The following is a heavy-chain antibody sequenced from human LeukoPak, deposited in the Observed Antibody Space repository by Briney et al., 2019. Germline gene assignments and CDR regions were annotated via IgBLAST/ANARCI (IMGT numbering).Heavy chain of an antibody. D-gene: IGHD6-13*01. CDR2: IYYSGST. CDR3: ARGDSGSSWYKAGYYYMDV. J-gene: IGHJ6*03. CDR1: GGSISSYY. V-gene: IGHV4-59*01. Sequence: SETLSLTCTVSGGSISSYYWSWIRQPPGKGLEWIGYIYYSGSTNYNPSLRSRVTISVDTSKNQFSLKLSSVTAADTAVYYCARGDSGSSWYKAGYYYMDVWGKGTTVTVSS.